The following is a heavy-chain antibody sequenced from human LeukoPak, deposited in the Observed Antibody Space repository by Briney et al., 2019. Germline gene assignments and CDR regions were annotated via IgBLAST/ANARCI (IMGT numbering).Heavy chain of an antibody. Sequence: SETLSLTCTVSGVSISSSNSYWGWIRQPPGKGLEWIVSIYYSGNTYYNASLKSQVSISIDTSKNQFSLRLTSVTAADTAVYYCARQTGSGLFILPGGQGTLVTVSS. J-gene: IGHJ4*02. CDR2: IYYSGNT. CDR1: GVSISSSNSY. CDR3: ARQTGSGLFILP. V-gene: IGHV4-39*01. D-gene: IGHD3/OR15-3a*01.